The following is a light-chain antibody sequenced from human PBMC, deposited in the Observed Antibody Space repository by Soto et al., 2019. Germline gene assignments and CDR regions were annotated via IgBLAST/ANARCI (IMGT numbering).Light chain of an antibody. Sequence: QSALTQPASVSGSPGQSITISCTGTSSDVGSYDLVSWFQHHPGEAPKLMIYEGTKRPSGVSNRFSGSKSGNTASLTISGLQTEDEADYYCQSYNRSNQGYVFGDGTQLTVL. V-gene: IGLV2-14*02. CDR1: SSDVGSYDL. CDR3: QSYNRSNQGYV. J-gene: IGLJ7*01. CDR2: EGT.